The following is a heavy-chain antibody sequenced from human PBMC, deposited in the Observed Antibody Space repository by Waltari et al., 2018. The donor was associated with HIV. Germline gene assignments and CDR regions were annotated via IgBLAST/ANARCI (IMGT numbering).Heavy chain of an antibody. Sequence: QVQLVQSGAEVKKPGASVKVSCKASGYTFTSSGISWVRQAPGQGLEWMGWISAYNGNTNYAQKLQGRVTMTTDTSTSTAYMELRSLRSDDTAVYYCAREGVALGDFWSGGYYGMDVWGQGTTVTVSS. D-gene: IGHD3-3*01. CDR1: GYTFTSSG. CDR2: ISAYNGNT. CDR3: AREGVALGDFWSGGYYGMDV. J-gene: IGHJ6*02. V-gene: IGHV1-18*01.